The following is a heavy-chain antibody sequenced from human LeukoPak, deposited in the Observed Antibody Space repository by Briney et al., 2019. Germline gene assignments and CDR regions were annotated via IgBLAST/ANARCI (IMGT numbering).Heavy chain of an antibody. D-gene: IGHD6-25*01. J-gene: IGHJ4*02. CDR1: GYTFSIND. V-gene: IGHV1-8*03. CDR3: VRGAKCSGADCDSTKEYVYYFDY. CDR2: MNPISGNT. Sequence: ASVKVSCKASGYTFSINDINWVRQATGQGLEWMGWMNPISGNTGFAQKFQGRVTITRITSISTAYMEMSSLRSDDTAVYYCVRGAKCSGADCDSTKEYVYYFDYWGQGALVTVSS.